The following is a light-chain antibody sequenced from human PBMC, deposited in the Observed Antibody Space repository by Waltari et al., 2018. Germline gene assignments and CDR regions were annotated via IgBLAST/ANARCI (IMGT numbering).Light chain of an antibody. V-gene: IGLV4-69*01. Sequence: QVVLTQSPSASASLGASVKLICTLSSGHSSYAITWHQQEPEKGPRYLMKLKSDGSHTKGDGIPDLFSGSSSGAERYLPISSLQPEDEADYYCQTWGRDIGVVFGGGTKLTVL. CDR1: SGHSSYA. CDR3: QTWGRDIGVV. CDR2: LKSDGSH. J-gene: IGLJ3*02.